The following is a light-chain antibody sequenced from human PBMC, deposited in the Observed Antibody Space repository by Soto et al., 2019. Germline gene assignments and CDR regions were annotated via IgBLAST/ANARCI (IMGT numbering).Light chain of an antibody. CDR3: SSYGGNTNYV. CDR2: EVT. Sequence: QSVLTQPPSASGSPGQSVTISCTGTSSDVGLYDYVSWYQQHPGKVPKLLIYEVTQRPSGVPDRFSGSKSGNTASLTVSGLQAEGEADYYCSSYGGNTNYVLGTANKVTV. CDR1: SSDVGLYDY. V-gene: IGLV2-8*01. J-gene: IGLJ1*01.